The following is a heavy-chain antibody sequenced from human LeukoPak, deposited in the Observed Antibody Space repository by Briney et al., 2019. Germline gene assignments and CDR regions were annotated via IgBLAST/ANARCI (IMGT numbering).Heavy chain of an antibody. D-gene: IGHD5-12*01. J-gene: IGHJ4*02. Sequence: GGSLRLSCAASGFTFNNYWMHWVRQAPGKGLVWVSRINGDGSSSSYADSVKGRFTISRDNAKNTLYLQMNSLRAEDTAVYYCATLVATTRFDYWGQGTLATVSS. V-gene: IGHV3-74*01. CDR3: ATLVATTRFDY. CDR2: INGDGSSS. CDR1: GFTFNNYW.